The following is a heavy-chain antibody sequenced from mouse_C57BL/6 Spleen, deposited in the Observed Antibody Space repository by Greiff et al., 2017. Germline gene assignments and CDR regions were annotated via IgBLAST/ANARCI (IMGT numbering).Heavy chain of an antibody. Sequence: EVKVVESGGGLVQSGRSLRLSCATSGFTFSDFYMEWVRQAPGKGLEWIAASRNKANDYTTEYSASVKGRFIVSRDTSQSILYLQMNALRAEDTAIYYCARDADDGYYNSLDAMDYWGQGTSVTVSS. CDR3: ARDADDGYYNSLDAMDY. J-gene: IGHJ4*01. V-gene: IGHV7-1*01. CDR2: SRNKANDYTT. CDR1: GFTFSDFY. D-gene: IGHD2-3*01.